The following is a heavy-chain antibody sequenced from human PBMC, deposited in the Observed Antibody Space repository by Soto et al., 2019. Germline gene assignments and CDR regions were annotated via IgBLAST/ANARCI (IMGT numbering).Heavy chain of an antibody. CDR1: GGSISSYY. J-gene: IGHJ4*02. D-gene: IGHD3-16*01. Sequence: SETMSLTCTVAGGSISSYYGSWIRQPPGKGLEWIGYIYYSGSTNYNPSLKSRVTISVDTSKNQFSLKLSSVTAADTAVYYCARVWGYYFDYWGQGTLVTVSS. CDR2: IYYSGST. CDR3: ARVWGYYFDY. V-gene: IGHV4-59*01.